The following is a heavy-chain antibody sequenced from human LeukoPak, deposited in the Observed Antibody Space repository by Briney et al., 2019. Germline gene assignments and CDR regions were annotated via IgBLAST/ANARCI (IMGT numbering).Heavy chain of an antibody. CDR2: FDPEDGET. CDR3: ATGRGGYYYDSSGYPTY. V-gene: IGHV1-24*01. D-gene: IGHD3-22*01. CDR1: GYTLTELS. J-gene: IGHJ4*02. Sequence: GASVKVSCKVSGYTLTELSMHWVRQAPGKGLEWMGGFDPEDGETIYAQKFQGRVTMTEDTSTDTAYMELSRLRSEDTAVYYCATGRGGYYYDSSGYPTYWGQGTLVTVSS.